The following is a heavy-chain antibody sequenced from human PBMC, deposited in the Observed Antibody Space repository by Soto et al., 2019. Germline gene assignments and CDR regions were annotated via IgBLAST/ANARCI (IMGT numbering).Heavy chain of an antibody. CDR1: GYSFTSYW. CDR2: IYPGDSDT. V-gene: IGHV5-51*01. CDR3: ARHRGYDDEYYYYYYYMAV. Sequence: GESLKISCKGSGYSFTSYWIGWVRQMPGKGLEWMRIIYPGDSDTRYSPSFQGQVTISADKSISTAYLQWSSLKASDTAMYYCARHRGYDDEYYYYYYYMAVWGKGTTVTVSS. D-gene: IGHD5-12*01. J-gene: IGHJ6*03.